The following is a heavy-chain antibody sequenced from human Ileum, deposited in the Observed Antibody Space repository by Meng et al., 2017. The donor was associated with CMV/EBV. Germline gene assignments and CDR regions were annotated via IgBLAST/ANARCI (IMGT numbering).Heavy chain of an antibody. CDR1: GTFSSYP. D-gene: IGHD6-13*01. V-gene: IGHV1-69*05. Sequence: GTFSSYPSNWVRQAPGQGLEWMGGIIPIFGSAKYAQNFQDRVTISTDASTNTAYMELRSLRFEDTAIYYCARCFGSSWSTITGNWFDPWGQGTLVTSPQ. J-gene: IGHJ5*02. CDR2: IIPIFGSA. CDR3: ARCFGSSWSTITGNWFDP.